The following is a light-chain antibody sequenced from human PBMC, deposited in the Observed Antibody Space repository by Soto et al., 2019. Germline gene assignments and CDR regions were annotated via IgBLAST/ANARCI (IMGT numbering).Light chain of an antibody. CDR2: STS. J-gene: IGKJ2*01. CDR3: QQYGTSPIYS. CDR1: QSISSAY. V-gene: IGKV3-20*01. Sequence: EIVLTQSPGTLSLSPGERATLSCRASQSISSAYFAWYQHKPGQAPSLLIYSTSLRATGIPDRFSGSGSGTDFTLSISRLEPEDFAVYYCQQYGTSPIYSFGQGTKLEIK.